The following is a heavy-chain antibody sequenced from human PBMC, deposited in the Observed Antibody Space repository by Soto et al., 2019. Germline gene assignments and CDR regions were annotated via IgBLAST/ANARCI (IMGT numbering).Heavy chain of an antibody. J-gene: IGHJ4*02. CDR3: ARDRGMVACDF. V-gene: IGHV3-33*01. CDR1: GFIFNNYG. CDR2: IWYDGSNE. Sequence: QVQLVESGGGVVQPGRSLRLSCATSGFIFNNYGIHWVRQAPGKGLEWVAVIWYDGSNEYYGDSVKGRFTISRDNSKKTVYLQMNSLGVEDTGVYYCARDRGMVACDFWGQGTLVTVSS. D-gene: IGHD1-26*01.